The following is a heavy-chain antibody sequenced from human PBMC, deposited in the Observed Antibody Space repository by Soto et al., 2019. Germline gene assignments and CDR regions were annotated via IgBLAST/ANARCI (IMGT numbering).Heavy chain of an antibody. CDR2: ISAYNGNT. J-gene: IGHJ6*02. CDR1: GYTFTSSG. Sequence: ASAKVPCKASGYTFTSSGISWARQNPAQRLQRMGWISAYNGNTNYAQKLQGRVTMTTDTSTSTAYMELRSLRSDDTAVYYCARVHSSSGWYDYYYYGMDVWGQGTTVTVSS. V-gene: IGHV1-18*01. D-gene: IGHD6-19*01. CDR3: ARVHSSSGWYDYYYYGMDV.